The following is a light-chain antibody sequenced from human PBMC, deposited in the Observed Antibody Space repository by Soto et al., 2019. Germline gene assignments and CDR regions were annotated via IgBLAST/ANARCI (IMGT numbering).Light chain of an antibody. CDR2: GAS. CDR3: QQYGSSPLT. V-gene: IGKV3-20*01. Sequence: ETVLTQSLGPLALTQGERATLSCRASQSVSSSYLAWYQQRPGQAPRLLIYGASSRATGIPDRFSGTGSGTDFTLTISRLEPEDFAVYYCQQYGSSPLTFGGGTKVDVK. J-gene: IGKJ4*01. CDR1: QSVSSSY.